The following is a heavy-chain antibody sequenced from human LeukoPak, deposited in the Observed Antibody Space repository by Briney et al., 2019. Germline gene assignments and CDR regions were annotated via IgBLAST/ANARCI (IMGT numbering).Heavy chain of an antibody. J-gene: IGHJ4*02. CDR1: DASISGYY. V-gene: IGHV4-59*01. Sequence: SETLSLTCTVSDASISGYYWSWIRQPPGKGLEWIGSIHFSGSTNYNPSLRSRVTISVDTSKNQFSLKLSSVTAADTAVYYCARGGWRLDYWGQGTLVTVSS. D-gene: IGHD2-15*01. CDR3: ARGGWRLDY. CDR2: IHFSGST.